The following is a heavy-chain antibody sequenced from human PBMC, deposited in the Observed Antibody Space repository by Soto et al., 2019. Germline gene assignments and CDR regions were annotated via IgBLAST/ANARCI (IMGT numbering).Heavy chain of an antibody. CDR1: GQSFSGHS. J-gene: IGHJ4*02. V-gene: IGHV4-34*01. CDR3: ARXXXXXXXXXXLEDVKXDY. D-gene: IGHD1-1*01. CDR2: INESGST. Sequence: QVQLQQWGAGLVKPSETLSLSCAVYGQSFSGHSWAWXRQPPGKGLEWIGEINESGSTYYNPSLKSRVTISTDTSKNQFSLKLSSVSAADTAAYFCARXXXXXXXXXXLEDVKXDYWGQGTLV.